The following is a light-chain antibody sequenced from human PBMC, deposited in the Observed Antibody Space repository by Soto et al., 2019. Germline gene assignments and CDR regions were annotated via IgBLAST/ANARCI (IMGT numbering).Light chain of an antibody. Sequence: QSALTQPASVSGSPGQSIAISCTGSSSEIGAYNYVFWYQQHPGKAPKLMIYDVNNRPSGVFDRFSGSKSGNTASLTISGLQAEDEADYYCSSYTSESTYGLGTGTKVTVL. V-gene: IGLV2-14*03. CDR1: SSEIGAYNY. CDR3: SSYTSESTYG. J-gene: IGLJ1*01. CDR2: DVN.